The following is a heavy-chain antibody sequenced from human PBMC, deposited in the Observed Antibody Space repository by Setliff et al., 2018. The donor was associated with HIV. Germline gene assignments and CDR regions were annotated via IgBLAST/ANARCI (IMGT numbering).Heavy chain of an antibody. V-gene: IGHV3-23*01. J-gene: IGHJ4*02. D-gene: IGHD3-22*01. CDR2: IYGNGVTK. Sequence: PGGSLRLSCAASGFTFSGQSMNWVRQAPGKGLEWVSIIYGNGVTKYYADSVKGRFIVSSDSSKNTVYLQMNDLRVADTAIYYCARLAHPRAHQDSTGVFDYWGQGALVTVSS. CDR1: GFTFSGQS. CDR3: ARLAHPRAHQDSTGVFDY.